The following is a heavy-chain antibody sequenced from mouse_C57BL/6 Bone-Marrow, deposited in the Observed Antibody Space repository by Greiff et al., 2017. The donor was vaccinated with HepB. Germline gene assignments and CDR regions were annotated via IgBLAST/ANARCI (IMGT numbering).Heavy chain of an antibody. D-gene: IGHD1-1*01. Sequence: QVQLKQPGAELVKPGASVKMSCKASGYTFTSYWITWVKQRPGQGLEWIGDIYPGSGSTNYNEKFKSKATLTVDTSSSTAYMQLSSLTSEDSAVYYCARSGYYGSSPWYFDVWGTGTTVTVSS. CDR1: GYTFTSYW. J-gene: IGHJ1*03. V-gene: IGHV1-55*01. CDR3: ARSGYYGSSPWYFDV. CDR2: IYPGSGST.